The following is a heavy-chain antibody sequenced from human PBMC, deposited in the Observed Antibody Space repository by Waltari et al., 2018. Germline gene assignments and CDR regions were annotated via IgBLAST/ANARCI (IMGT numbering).Heavy chain of an antibody. J-gene: IGHJ6*02. CDR1: GFPFSSYG. CDR3: SLHYAPYGMDV. Sequence: QVQLVESGGGVVQPGGSLRLSCAASGFPFSSYGMHWVRQAPGKGLEWVAFIRYDGSNKYYADSVKGRFTISRDNSKNTLYLQMNSLRAEDTAVYYCSLHYAPYGMDVWGQGTTVTVSS. V-gene: IGHV3-30*02. D-gene: IGHD3-16*01. CDR2: IRYDGSNK.